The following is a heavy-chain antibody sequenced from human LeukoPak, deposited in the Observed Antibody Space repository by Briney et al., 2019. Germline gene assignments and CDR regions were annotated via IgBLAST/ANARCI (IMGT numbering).Heavy chain of an antibody. V-gene: IGHV6-1*01. CDR3: ARGVHSYYFDY. CDR1: GXSVSSDSAA. D-gene: IGHD2-15*01. Sequence: SQTLSLTCAISGXSVSSDSAAWRWIRQSPSRGLEWLGRTYYRSKWYNDYAISVKSRITINPHTSKNQLSLQLNSVTPEDTAVYYCARGVHSYYFDYWGQGTLVTVSS. CDR2: TYYRSKWYN. J-gene: IGHJ4*02.